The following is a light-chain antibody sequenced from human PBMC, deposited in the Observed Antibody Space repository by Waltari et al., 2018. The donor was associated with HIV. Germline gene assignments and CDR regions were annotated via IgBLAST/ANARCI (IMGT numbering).Light chain of an antibody. CDR2: GAS. J-gene: IGKJ4*01. V-gene: IGKV3-15*01. CDR1: QSVSSN. Sequence: EIVMTQSPATLSVPPGDRATLSCRASQSVSSNLAWYQQKPGQTPRLLIYGASTRATGIPARFSGGGSGTEFTLTISSLQSEDFAVYYCQQYDNWPPLTFGGGTKVEIK. CDR3: QQYDNWPPLT.